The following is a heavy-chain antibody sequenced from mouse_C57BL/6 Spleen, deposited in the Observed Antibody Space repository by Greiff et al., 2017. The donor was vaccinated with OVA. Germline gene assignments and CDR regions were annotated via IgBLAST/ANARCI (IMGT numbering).Heavy chain of an antibody. CDR1: GYAFSSSW. CDR2: IYPGDGDT. J-gene: IGHJ2*01. Sequence: VQRVESGPELVKPGASVKISCKASGYAFSSSWMNWVKQRPGKGLEWIGRIYPGDGDTNYNGKFKGKATLTADKSSSTAYMQLSSLTSEDSAVYVCASGENFITTVVATNYWGQGTTLTVSS. CDR3: ASGENFITTVVATNY. D-gene: IGHD1-1*01. V-gene: IGHV1-82*01.